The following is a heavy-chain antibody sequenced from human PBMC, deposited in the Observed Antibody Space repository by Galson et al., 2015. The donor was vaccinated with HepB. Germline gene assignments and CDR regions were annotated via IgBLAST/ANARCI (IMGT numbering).Heavy chain of an antibody. V-gene: IGHV1-69*13. J-gene: IGHJ4*02. CDR2: IIPIFGTA. D-gene: IGHD3-10*02. CDR1: GGTFSSYA. Sequence: SVKVSCKASGGTFSSYAISWVRQAPGQGLEWMGGIIPIFGTANYAQKFQGRVTITADESTSTAYMELSSLRSEDTAVYYCARALNEEDIGWNLTIDYVPDYRGQGTLVTVSS. CDR3: ARALNEEDIGWNLTIDYVPDY.